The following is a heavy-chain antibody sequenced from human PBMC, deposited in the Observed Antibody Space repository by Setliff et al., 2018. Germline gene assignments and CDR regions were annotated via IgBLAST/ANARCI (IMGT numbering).Heavy chain of an antibody. J-gene: IGHJ6*01. CDR2: IYHNGNT. V-gene: IGHV4-59*01. CDR3: ARDRSAYSYGLDV. Sequence: PSETLSLTCTVSGGSIGPYFWSWIRQPPGKGLEWIGYIYHNGNTNFNPSLKSRVTMSVDTSKNQFALVLESVTAADTAVYYCARDRSAYSYGLDVWGQGTTVTVSS. CDR1: GGSIGPYF.